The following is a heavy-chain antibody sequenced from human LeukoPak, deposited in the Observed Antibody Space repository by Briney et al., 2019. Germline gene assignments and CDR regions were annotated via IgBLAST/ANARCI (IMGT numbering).Heavy chain of an antibody. V-gene: IGHV3-30*02. CDR3: ASLVGATLGAFDI. CDR1: GLTSSNYG. J-gene: IGHJ3*02. Sequence: GGSLRLSFLASGLTSSNYGMHWVRKPPAKGLEWVSFIRYDGTYKYYADSVKGRFTISRDNSKNTLYLQMNSLRAEDTAVYYCASLVGATLGAFDIWGQGTMVTVSS. CDR2: IRYDGTYK. D-gene: IGHD1-26*01.